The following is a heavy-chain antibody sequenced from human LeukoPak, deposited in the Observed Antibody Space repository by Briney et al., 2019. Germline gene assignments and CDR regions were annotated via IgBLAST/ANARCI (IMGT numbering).Heavy chain of an antibody. J-gene: IGHJ4*02. CDR1: GFTFSSYA. Sequence: GGSLRLSCAASGFTFSSYAMSWVRQAPGKGLEGVSAISGSGGSTYYADSVKGRFTISRDNSKNTLYLQMNSLRAEDTAVYYCAKESRWEYSSSSGDYWGQGTLVTVSS. V-gene: IGHV3-23*01. D-gene: IGHD6-6*01. CDR2: ISGSGGST. CDR3: AKESRWEYSSSSGDY.